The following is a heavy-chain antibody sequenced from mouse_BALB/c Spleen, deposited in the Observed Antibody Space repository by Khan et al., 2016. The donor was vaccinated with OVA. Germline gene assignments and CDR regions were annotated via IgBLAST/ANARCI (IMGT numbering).Heavy chain of an antibody. Sequence: VRLQQSGPELVKPGASMTISCKASGYSFTDYTMHWVKQSHGENLEWIGLINPYNGGSNYNQKFKDKATLNVDKTSSTAYMELLSLTSDDSAVYYCSRSCYGVFAYWGQGTLVSVSA. J-gene: IGHJ3*01. CDR2: INPYNGGS. V-gene: IGHV1-18*01. D-gene: IGHD1-1*01. CDR1: GYSFTDYT. CDR3: SRSCYGVFAY.